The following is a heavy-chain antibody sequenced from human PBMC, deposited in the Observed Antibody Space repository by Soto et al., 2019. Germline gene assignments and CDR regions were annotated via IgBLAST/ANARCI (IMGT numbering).Heavy chain of an antibody. J-gene: IGHJ6*02. CDR3: ARRQISPPTRGAANARGGMDV. V-gene: IGHV3-33*01. CDR1: GFTFNNYG. CDR2: ILNDGSTN. Sequence: QVQLVESGGGVVQPGRSLRLSCAASGFTFNNYGMHWVRQAPGKGLEWLAVILNDGSTNYYANSVKGRFTIARANSKNTLYLQMNSLRAEDAAVYYCARRQISPPTRGAANARGGMDVWCQGTTGTVSS. D-gene: IGHD6-25*01.